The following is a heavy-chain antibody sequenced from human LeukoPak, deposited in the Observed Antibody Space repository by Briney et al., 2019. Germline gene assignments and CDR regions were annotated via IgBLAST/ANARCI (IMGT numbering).Heavy chain of an antibody. CDR2: IYSYNGNT. CDR3: ARLKNYGDYGY. D-gene: IGHD4-17*01. CDR1: VYTFTSYG. V-gene: IGHV1-18*01. J-gene: IGHJ4*02. Sequence: GASVKVSCTASVYTFTSYGISWVRQAPGQGLEWMGWIYSYNGNTNNAQKFQGRVTMPTDTSTIIAYMELRSLTSDDTAVYYCARLKNYGDYGYWGQGTLVTVSS.